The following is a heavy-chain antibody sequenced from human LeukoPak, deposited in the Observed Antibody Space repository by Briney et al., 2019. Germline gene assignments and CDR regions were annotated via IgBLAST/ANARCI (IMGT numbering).Heavy chain of an antibody. CDR3: ARNKVGNWFDP. CDR2: MNPNSGNT. V-gene: IGHV1-8*03. D-gene: IGHD5-12*01. Sequence: ASVKVSCKASGYTFTSYDINWVRQATGQGLEWMGWMNPNSGNTGYAQKFQGRVTITRNTSIGTAYMELSSLRSEDTAVYYCARNKVGNWFDPWGQGTLVTVSS. CDR1: GYTFTSYD. J-gene: IGHJ5*02.